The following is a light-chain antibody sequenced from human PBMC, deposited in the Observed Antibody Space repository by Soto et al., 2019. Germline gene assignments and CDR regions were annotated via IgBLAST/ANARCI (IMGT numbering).Light chain of an antibody. Sequence: GLAHISGTLSLSPEEKATVSGGTIQSISITYLAWYQQKTGQAPRLLIYTTSIRATGIPDRFSGSGSGTDFTLTISRLEPEDFAVYYCHHYGISPPWTFGQGTKVDI. V-gene: IGKV3-20*01. J-gene: IGKJ1*01. CDR2: TTS. CDR3: HHYGISPPWT. CDR1: QSISITY.